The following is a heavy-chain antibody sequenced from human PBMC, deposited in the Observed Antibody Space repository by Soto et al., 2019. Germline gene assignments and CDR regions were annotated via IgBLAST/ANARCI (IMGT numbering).Heavy chain of an antibody. D-gene: IGHD2-2*02. V-gene: IGHV3-21*01. CDR3: AREYTAWPLAYGLDV. CDR2: ISSRSDI. J-gene: IGHJ6*02. Sequence: GGSLRLSCVGSGFTFSTYSINWVRQAPGKGLEWVSSISSRSDIYYADSVKGRFTISRDNAKNSVSLHMTSLTAEDTAVYYCAREYTAWPLAYGLDVWGQGTTVTVSS. CDR1: GFTFSTYS.